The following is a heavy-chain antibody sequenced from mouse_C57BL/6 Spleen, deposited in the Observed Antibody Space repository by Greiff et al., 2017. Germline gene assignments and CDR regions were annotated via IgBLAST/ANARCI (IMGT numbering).Heavy chain of an antibody. V-gene: IGHV14-4*01. J-gene: IGHJ3*01. CDR3: TTSSGYSAWVAY. CDR2: IDPENGDT. D-gene: IGHD3-2*02. Sequence: EVQLQQSGAELVRPGASVKLSCTASGFNIKDDYMHWVKQRPEQGLEWIGWIDPENGDTEYASKFQGKATITADTSSNTAYLQLSSLTSEDTAVYYCTTSSGYSAWVAYWGQGTLVTVSA. CDR1: GFNIKDDY.